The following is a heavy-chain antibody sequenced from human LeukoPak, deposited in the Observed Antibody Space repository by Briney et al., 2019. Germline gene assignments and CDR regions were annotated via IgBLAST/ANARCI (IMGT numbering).Heavy chain of an antibody. D-gene: IGHD6-25*01. CDR1: GYTFTSYN. CDR3: ARASSGPQGGYYFDY. V-gene: IGHV1-46*01. Sequence: ASVKVSCKASGYTFTSYNMHWVRQAPGQGLEWMGIIKPSGGSTTYAQKFQGRVTMTRDMSTSTLYMELSSLRSEDTAVYYCARASSGPQGGYYFDYWGQGTLVTVSS. CDR2: IKPSGGST. J-gene: IGHJ4*02.